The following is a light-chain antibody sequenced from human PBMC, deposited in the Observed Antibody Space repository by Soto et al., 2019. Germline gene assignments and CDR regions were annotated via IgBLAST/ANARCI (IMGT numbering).Light chain of an antibody. Sequence: EIVMTQSPATLFVSPGERATLSCRASQGIKDYVAWFQQKPGQAPRLLIYGASTRATAIPARFSGSGSGTEFTLSISSLQSEDFAVYYCQQYNTWPRTFGQGTKVETK. J-gene: IGKJ1*01. CDR1: QGIKDY. V-gene: IGKV3-15*01. CDR3: QQYNTWPRT. CDR2: GAS.